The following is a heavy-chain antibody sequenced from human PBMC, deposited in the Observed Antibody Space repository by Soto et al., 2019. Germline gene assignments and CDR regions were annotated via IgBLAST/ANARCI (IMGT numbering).Heavy chain of an antibody. Sequence: SVKASCKASWCTLSSYALSWVRQAPGQGLEWMGGIIPIFGTANYAQKFQGRVTITADESTSTAYVELSSLRSEDTAVYYCARVRDGYNCDYWGQGTLVTVSS. J-gene: IGHJ4*02. CDR2: IIPIFGTA. V-gene: IGHV1-69*13. CDR3: ARVRDGYNCDY. CDR1: WCTLSSYA. D-gene: IGHD5-12*01.